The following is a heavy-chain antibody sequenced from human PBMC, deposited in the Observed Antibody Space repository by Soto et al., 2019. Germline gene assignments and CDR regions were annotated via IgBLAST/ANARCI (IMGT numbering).Heavy chain of an antibody. D-gene: IGHD3-9*01. CDR1: GASISSDY. Sequence: SETLSLTCAVSGASISSDYWSWIRQPPGKGLEWIGYIHHSGSANYNPSLESRLTISVDTSKNEFSLKLSSVTASDTAVYYCAKYDFLPGLHDAFDIWGQGTLVTVSS. V-gene: IGHV4-4*09. J-gene: IGHJ3*02. CDR2: IHHSGSA. CDR3: AKYDFLPGLHDAFDI.